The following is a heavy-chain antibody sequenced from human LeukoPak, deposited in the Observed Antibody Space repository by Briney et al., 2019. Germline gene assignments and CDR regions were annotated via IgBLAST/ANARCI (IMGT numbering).Heavy chain of an antibody. D-gene: IGHD2-15*01. CDR2: INHSGST. Sequence: PSETLSLTCAVYGGSFSGYYWSWIRQPPGKGLEWIGEINHSGSTNYNPSLKSRVTISVDTSKNQFSLKLSSVTAADTAVYYCARGSRKLLPLNWFDPWGQGTLVTVSS. CDR1: GGSFSGYY. J-gene: IGHJ5*02. CDR3: ARGSRKLLPLNWFDP. V-gene: IGHV4-34*01.